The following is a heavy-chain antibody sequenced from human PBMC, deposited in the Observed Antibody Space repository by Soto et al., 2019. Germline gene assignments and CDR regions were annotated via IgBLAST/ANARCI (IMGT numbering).Heavy chain of an antibody. V-gene: IGHV4-30-2*01. D-gene: IGHD1-26*01. CDR2: IYHSGST. CDR3: ASRPSGSGFDP. CDR1: GGSISSGGYS. Sequence: QLQLQESGSGLVKPSQTLSLTCAVSGGSISSGGYSWSWIRQPPGKGLECIGYIYHSGSTYYNPCLKERGNLIGNQAKNQFSLKLSSVTAADTAVYYCASRPSGSGFDPWGQGTLVTVSS. J-gene: IGHJ5*02.